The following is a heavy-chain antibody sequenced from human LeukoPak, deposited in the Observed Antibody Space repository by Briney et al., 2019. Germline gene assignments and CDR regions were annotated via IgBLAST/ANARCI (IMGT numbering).Heavy chain of an antibody. CDR1: GFTFSNFP. D-gene: IGHD4-17*01. V-gene: IGHV3-30*07. Sequence: PGRSLRLSCAASGFTFSNFPMHWVRQAPGKGLEWVAVISYDGSNKYYADSVKGRCTISRDNSRNTVYLQMNSLRAEDTALYFCGKDPNGDYVGAFDFWGPGTMVTVSS. J-gene: IGHJ3*01. CDR3: GKDPNGDYVGAFDF. CDR2: ISYDGSNK.